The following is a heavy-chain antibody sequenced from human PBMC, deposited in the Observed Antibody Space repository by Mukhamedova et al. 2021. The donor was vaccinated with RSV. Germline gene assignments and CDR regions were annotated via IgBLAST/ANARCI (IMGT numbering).Heavy chain of an antibody. CDR3: ARILRWQGETSLYHYCMDV. J-gene: IGHJ6*03. Sequence: GKGLEWIGYIYYSGITYYNPSLKSRISISVDTSRNQFSLSLNSISDADTAVYYCARILRWQGETSLYHYCMDVWGKGTSVSVS. D-gene: IGHD4-23*01. V-gene: IGHV4-30-4*01. CDR2: IYYSGIT.